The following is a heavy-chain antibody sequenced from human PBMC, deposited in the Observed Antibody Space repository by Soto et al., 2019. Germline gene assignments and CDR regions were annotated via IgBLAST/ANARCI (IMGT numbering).Heavy chain of an antibody. D-gene: IGHD1-26*01. Sequence: QVQLVQSGAEVKKPGSSVKVSCEASGGTFSSYTISWVRQAPGQGLEWMGRIIPILGIANSAQKFQGRVTITADKSTSTAYMELSSLRSEDTAVYSCARLRDSDGMDVWGQGTTVTVSS. J-gene: IGHJ6*02. CDR1: GGTFSSYT. CDR3: ARLRDSDGMDV. V-gene: IGHV1-69*02. CDR2: IIPILGIA.